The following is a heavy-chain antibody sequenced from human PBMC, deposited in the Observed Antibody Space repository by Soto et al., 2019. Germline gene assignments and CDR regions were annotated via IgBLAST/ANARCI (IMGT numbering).Heavy chain of an antibody. V-gene: IGHV1-69*02. J-gene: IGHJ4*02. CDR1: GGTFSSYT. Sequence: QVQLVQSGAEVKKPGSSVKVSCKASGGTFSSYTISWVRQAPGQGLEWMGRIIPFLGIANYAQKFQGRVTITADKYTSTADMEVSSLGSDDTTVYYCARVSAEGYYYGSGRCDYWGQGTLVTVSA. CDR3: ARVSAEGYYYGSGRCDY. D-gene: IGHD3-10*01. CDR2: IIPFLGIA.